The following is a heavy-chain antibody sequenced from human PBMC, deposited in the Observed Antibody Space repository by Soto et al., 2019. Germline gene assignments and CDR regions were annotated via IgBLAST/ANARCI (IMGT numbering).Heavy chain of an antibody. Sequence: SVKVSCKASGGTFNNFAITWARQAPGQGLEWVGGIIPIFDTADYAQKFQGRVTITADESTSTAYMELSSLRSEDTAVYYCVRVAISSSSSYWGQGTLVTVSS. CDR2: IIPIFDTA. V-gene: IGHV1-69*13. CDR1: GGTFNNFA. J-gene: IGHJ4*02. D-gene: IGHD6-6*01. CDR3: VRVAISSSSSY.